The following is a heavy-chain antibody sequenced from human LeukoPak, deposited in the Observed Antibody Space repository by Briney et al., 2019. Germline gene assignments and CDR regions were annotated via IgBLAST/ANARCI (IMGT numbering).Heavy chain of an antibody. CDR2: ISYDGSNK. CDR1: GFTFSSSA. Sequence: GRSLRLSCAASGFTFSSSAMHWVRQAPGKGLEWVAVISYDGSNKYYADSVKGRFTISRDNSKNTLYLQMNSLRAEDTAVYYCARAGGGKGGAFDIWGQGTMVTVSS. D-gene: IGHD3-16*01. J-gene: IGHJ3*02. V-gene: IGHV3-30*04. CDR3: ARAGGGKGGAFDI.